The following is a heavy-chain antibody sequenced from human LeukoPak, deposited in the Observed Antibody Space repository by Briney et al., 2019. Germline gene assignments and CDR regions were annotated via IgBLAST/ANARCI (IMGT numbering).Heavy chain of an antibody. J-gene: IGHJ3*02. CDR2: INHSGST. CDR3: ARSITMIVRAFDI. D-gene: IGHD3-22*01. Sequence: SETLSLTCAVYGGSFSGYYWSWIRQPPGKGLEWIGEINHSGSTNYNPSLKSRVTISVDTSKNQFSLKLSSVTAADTAVYYCARSITMIVRAFDIWGQGTMVTVSS. V-gene: IGHV4-34*01. CDR1: GGSFSGYY.